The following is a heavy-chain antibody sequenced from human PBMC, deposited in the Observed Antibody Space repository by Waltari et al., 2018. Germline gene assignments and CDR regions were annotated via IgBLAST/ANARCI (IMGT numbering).Heavy chain of an antibody. Sequence: QVQLVESGGGVVQPGMSLRLSCAASGFSLSHFGMHWVRQAPGKGLEWVDLASLGGSTTYYADSVRGRFTISRDNSKNTLYLDINTLRVDDTAIYYCAKDAFGNTYLDHWGQGTLVTVSS. CDR2: ASLGGSTT. CDR1: GFSLSHFG. V-gene: IGHV3-30*18. CDR3: AKDAFGNTYLDH. D-gene: IGHD3-10*01. J-gene: IGHJ5*02.